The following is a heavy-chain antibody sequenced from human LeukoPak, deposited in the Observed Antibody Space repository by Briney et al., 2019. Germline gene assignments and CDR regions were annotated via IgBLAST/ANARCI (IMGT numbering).Heavy chain of an antibody. D-gene: IGHD3-16*01. CDR3: ARALTLYVPYFDY. CDR1: GFTFSSYA. V-gene: IGHV3-30*04. Sequence: PGGSLRLSCAASGFTFSSYAMHWVRQAPGKGLEWVAVISYDGSNKYYADSVKGQFTISRDNSKNTLYLQMNSLRAEDTAVYYCARALTLYVPYFDYWGQGTLVTVSS. J-gene: IGHJ4*02. CDR2: ISYDGSNK.